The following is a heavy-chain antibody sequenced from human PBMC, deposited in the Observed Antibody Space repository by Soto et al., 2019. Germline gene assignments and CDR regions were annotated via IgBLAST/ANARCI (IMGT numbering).Heavy chain of an antibody. CDR3: ARGRYSSGWLRGWFDP. D-gene: IGHD6-19*01. Sequence: SVKVSCKASGGTFSSYAISWVRQAPGQGLEWMGGIIPIFGTANYAQKFQGRVTITADESTSTAYMELSSLRSEDTAVYYCARGRYSSGWLRGWFDPWGQGTLVTVSS. J-gene: IGHJ5*02. CDR2: IIPIFGTA. V-gene: IGHV1-69*13. CDR1: GGTFSSYA.